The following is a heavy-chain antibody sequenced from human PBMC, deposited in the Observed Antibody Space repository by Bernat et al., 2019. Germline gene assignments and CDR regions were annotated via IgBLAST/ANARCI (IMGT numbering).Heavy chain of an antibody. CDR1: GFTFSSYS. J-gene: IGHJ4*02. Sequence: EVQLVESGGGLVKPGGSLRLSCAASGFTFSSYSMNWVRQAPGKGLEWVSSISSSSSYIYYADSVKGRFTISRDNPKTSLYLQMTSLRAEDTAVYYCAGGSSGCDYWGQGTLVPVSS. CDR2: ISSSSSYI. CDR3: AGGSSGCDY. D-gene: IGHD6-19*01. V-gene: IGHV3-21*01.